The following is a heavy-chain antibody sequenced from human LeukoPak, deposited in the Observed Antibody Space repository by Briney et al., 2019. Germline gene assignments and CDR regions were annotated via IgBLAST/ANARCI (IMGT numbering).Heavy chain of an antibody. V-gene: IGHV1-18*01. CDR3: ARDPGSSSWTPFDY. D-gene: IGHD6-13*01. CDR1: GYTFTSYG. Sequence: GASVKVSCKASGYTFTSYGISWVRQAPGQGLEWMGWISAYNGNTNYAQKVQGRVTMTTDKSTSTAYMELRSLRSDDTAVYYCARDPGSSSWTPFDYWGQGTLVTVSS. J-gene: IGHJ4*02. CDR2: ISAYNGNT.